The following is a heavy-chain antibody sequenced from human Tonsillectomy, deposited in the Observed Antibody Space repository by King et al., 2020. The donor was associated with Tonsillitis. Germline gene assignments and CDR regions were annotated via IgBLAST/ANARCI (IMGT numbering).Heavy chain of an antibody. Sequence: VQLVESGGGVVQPGRSLRLSCAASGFTFSSYAMHWVRQAPGKGLEWVAVISYDGSNKYYADSVKGRFTIYRDNSKNTLYLQMNSLRAEDTAVYYCASDGGYGSYYYSGMDVWGQGTTVTVSS. CDR2: ISYDGSNK. CDR1: GFTFSSYA. J-gene: IGHJ6*02. CDR3: ASDGGYGSYYYSGMDV. D-gene: IGHD2-15*01. V-gene: IGHV3-30-3*01.